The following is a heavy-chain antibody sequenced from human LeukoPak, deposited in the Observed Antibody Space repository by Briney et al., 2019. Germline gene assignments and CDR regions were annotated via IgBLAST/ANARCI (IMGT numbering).Heavy chain of an antibody. J-gene: IGHJ5*02. V-gene: IGHV1-2*02. CDR2: INPNSGGT. CDR3: ARGSSGSYSAYNWFDP. D-gene: IGHD1-26*01. CDR1: GYTFTGYY. Sequence: ASVKVSCKASGYTFTGYYMHWVRQAPGQGLEWMGWINPNSGGTNYAQKFQGRVTMTRDTSISTAYMELSRLRSDDTAVYYCARGSSGSYSAYNWFDPRGQGTLVTVSS.